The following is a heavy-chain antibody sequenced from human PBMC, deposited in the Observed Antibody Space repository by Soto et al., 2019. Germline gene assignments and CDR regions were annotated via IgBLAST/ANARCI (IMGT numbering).Heavy chain of an antibody. Sequence: PSETLSLTCTVSGGSISSGPSYWGWIRQPPGQGLEWVGSIYYLGNTYYNSSLGSRVVISVDKSKNQFSLKLSSVTAADTAVYYCEGLFKYDSSGYHLNYWCQAIQVTVSS. CDR2: IYYLGNT. CDR3: EGLFKYDSSGYHLNY. CDR1: GGSISSGPSY. V-gene: IGHV4-39*01. J-gene: IGHJ4*02. D-gene: IGHD3-22*01.